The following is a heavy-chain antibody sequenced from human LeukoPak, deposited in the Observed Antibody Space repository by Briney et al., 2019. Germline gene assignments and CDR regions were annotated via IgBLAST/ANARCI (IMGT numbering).Heavy chain of an antibody. J-gene: IGHJ5*02. D-gene: IGHD2-15*01. Sequence: SETLSLTCTVSGGSISSYYWSWIRQPPGKGLECIGYIYYSGSTNYNPSLKSRVTISVDTSKNQFSLKLSSVTAADTAVYYCARLRDPYCSGGSCTSPWFDPWGQGTLVTVSS. CDR1: GGSISSYY. CDR2: IYYSGST. CDR3: ARLRDPYCSGGSCTSPWFDP. V-gene: IGHV4-59*08.